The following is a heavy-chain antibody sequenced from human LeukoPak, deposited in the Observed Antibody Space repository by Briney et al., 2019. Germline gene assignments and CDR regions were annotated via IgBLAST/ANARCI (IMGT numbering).Heavy chain of an antibody. V-gene: IGHV4-4*07. Sequence: PSETLSLTCTVSGGSISSYYWSWIRQPAGKGLEWIGRIYTSGSTNYNPSLESLVTMSVNTSNNQFSLQLSSVTAADTAVYYCARSFTPYSSSWYRDWYYSYGMDVWGQGTTVTVSS. D-gene: IGHD6-13*01. CDR2: IYTSGST. CDR3: ARSFTPYSSSWYRDWYYSYGMDV. CDR1: GGSISSYY. J-gene: IGHJ6*02.